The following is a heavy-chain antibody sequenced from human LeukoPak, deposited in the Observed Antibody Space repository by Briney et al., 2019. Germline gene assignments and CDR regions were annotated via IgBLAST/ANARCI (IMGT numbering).Heavy chain of an antibody. CDR2: ISAYNGNT. CDR1: GYTFTSYG. J-gene: IGHJ4*02. D-gene: IGHD3-22*01. Sequence: GASVKVSCKASGYTFTSYGISWVRQAPGQGLEWMGWISAYNGNTNYAQKFQGRITMTRSTSISTAYMDLSSLRSEDTAVYYCARGLGTYDSSELTWPMISFWGQGTLVTVSS. V-gene: IGHV1-18*01. CDR3: ARGLGTYDSSELTWPMISF.